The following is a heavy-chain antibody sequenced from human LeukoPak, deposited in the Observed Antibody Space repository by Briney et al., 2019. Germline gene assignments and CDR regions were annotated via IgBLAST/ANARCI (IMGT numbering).Heavy chain of an antibody. CDR2: IYYSGST. Sequence: SQTLSLTCTVSGGSISSGDYYWSWIRQPPGKGLEWIGYIYYSGSTYYNPSLKSRVTISADTSKNQFSLKLSSVTAADTAVYYCARAGSSWPFDYWGQGTLVTVSS. CDR3: ARAGSSWPFDY. CDR1: GGSISSGDYY. V-gene: IGHV4-30-4*08. J-gene: IGHJ4*02. D-gene: IGHD6-13*01.